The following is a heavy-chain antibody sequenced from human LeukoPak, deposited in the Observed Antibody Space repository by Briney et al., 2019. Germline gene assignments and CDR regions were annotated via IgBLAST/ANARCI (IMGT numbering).Heavy chain of an antibody. CDR3: ARERRYCGGDCSAFDI. CDR2: IGTAGDT. V-gene: IGHV3-13*01. D-gene: IGHD2-21*01. CDR1: GFTFSSYD. J-gene: IGHJ3*02. Sequence: HPGVSLRLSCAASGFTFSSYDMHWVRQATGKGLEWVSAIGTAGDTYYPGSVKGRFTISRENAKNSLYLQMNSLRAGDTAVYYCARERRYCGGDCSAFDIWGQGTMVTVSS.